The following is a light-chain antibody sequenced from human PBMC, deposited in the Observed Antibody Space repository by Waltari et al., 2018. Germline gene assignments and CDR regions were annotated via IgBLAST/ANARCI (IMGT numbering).Light chain of an antibody. CDR3: SSYTSTSTLDV. CDR1: SSDIGGYNY. CDR2: EVT. Sequence: QSALTQPASVSGSPGQSITISCTGTSSDIGGYNYVSWYQHHPGKAPQLMIYEVTKRPSGVSYRFSGSKSGNTASLTISGLQAEDEANYFGSSYTSTSTLDVFGGGTKLTVL. V-gene: IGLV2-14*01. J-gene: IGLJ2*01.